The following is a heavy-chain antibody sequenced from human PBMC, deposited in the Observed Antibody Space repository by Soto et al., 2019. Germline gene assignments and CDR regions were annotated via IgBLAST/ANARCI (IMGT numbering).Heavy chain of an antibody. V-gene: IGHV4-59*01. CDR1: GGSISTYY. D-gene: IGHD2-2*01. Sequence: SETLSLTCTVSGGSISTYYWSWIRPPPGKGLERIGYIFYTGCTNYNPSLKSRVTISVDTSKNQFSLMLNSVSAADTAVYYCAREGPCGTRDAFDIWGQGTMVTVSS. CDR2: IFYTGCT. J-gene: IGHJ3*02. CDR3: AREGPCGTRDAFDI.